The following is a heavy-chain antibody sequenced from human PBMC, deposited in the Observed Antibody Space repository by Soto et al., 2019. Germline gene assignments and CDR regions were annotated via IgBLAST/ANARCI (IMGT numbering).Heavy chain of an antibody. D-gene: IGHD1-26*01. Sequence: EVQLVQSGGDLVRAGGSLRLSCVASGFTFSTYWMTWVRQAPGMGLAWVAGIKEDAIEEVVVDSVKGRLSIPRDNAKNSLYPQLNSLRAEDTAVYYCATAISSPFSDFDSWGQGSLVTVSS. CDR2: IKEDAIEE. CDR3: ATAISSPFSDFDS. J-gene: IGHJ4*02. V-gene: IGHV3-7*01. CDR1: GFTFSTYW.